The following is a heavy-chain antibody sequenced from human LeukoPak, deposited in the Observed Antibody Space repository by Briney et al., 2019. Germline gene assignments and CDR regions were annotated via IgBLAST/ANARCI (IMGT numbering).Heavy chain of an antibody. CDR2: ISGSGGST. V-gene: IGHV3-23*01. D-gene: IGHD3-16*01. J-gene: IGHJ4*02. CDR3: AKAGKKRGGGDFDY. Sequence: GGSLRLSCAASGFTFSSYAMSWVRQAPGKGLEWVSAISGSGGSTYYADSVKGRFTISRDNSKNTLYLQMNSLRAEDTAVYYGAKAGKKRGGGDFDYWGQGTLVTVSS. CDR1: GFTFSSYA.